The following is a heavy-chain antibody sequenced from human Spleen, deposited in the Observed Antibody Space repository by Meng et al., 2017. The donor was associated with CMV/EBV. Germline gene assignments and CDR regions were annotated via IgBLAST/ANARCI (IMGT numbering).Heavy chain of an antibody. J-gene: IGHJ4*02. V-gene: IGHV3-30*02. CDR2: IRFDGNNK. D-gene: IGHD6-6*01. Sequence: GESLKISCAASGFTFRSFGMHWVRQAPGKGLEWVAFIRFDGNNKYYANSVRGRFTISRDNAKNLLFLQMNSLRAEDTAVYYCARKFSSSGLYWGQGTLVTVSS. CDR3: ARKFSSSGLY. CDR1: GFTFRSFG.